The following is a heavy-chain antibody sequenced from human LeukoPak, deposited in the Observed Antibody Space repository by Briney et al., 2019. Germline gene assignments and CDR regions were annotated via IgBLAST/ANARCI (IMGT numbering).Heavy chain of an antibody. J-gene: IGHJ4*02. CDR2: ISSSGGTI. CDR3: ARSGQHLFDF. CDR1: GFTFSSSE. D-gene: IGHD6-13*01. Sequence: GGSLRLSCAASGFTFSSSEMNWVRQAPGKGLEWVSYISSSGGTISYADSVKGRFTISRDNAKNSLYLQMNSLRAEDTAIYYCARSGQHLFDFWGQGTLVTVSS. V-gene: IGHV3-48*03.